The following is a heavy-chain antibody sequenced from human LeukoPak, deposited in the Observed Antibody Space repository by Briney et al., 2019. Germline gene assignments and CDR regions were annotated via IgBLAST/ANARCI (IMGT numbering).Heavy chain of an antibody. D-gene: IGHD1-1*01. CDR2: ISGNSGDT. CDR3: ARDPRTVRI. J-gene: IGHJ4*02. CDR1: GFTFSSYW. Sequence: PGGSLRLSCAASGFTFSSYWMTWVRQAPGKGLEWLSYISGNSGDTNYADSVKGRFTISRDNAENSLYLQMNSLRVEDTAVYYCARDPRTVRIWGQGTLVTVSS. V-gene: IGHV3-21*05.